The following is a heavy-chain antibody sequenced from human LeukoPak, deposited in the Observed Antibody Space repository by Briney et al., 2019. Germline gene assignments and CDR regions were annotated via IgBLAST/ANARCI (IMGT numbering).Heavy chain of an antibody. V-gene: IGHV3-30*02. CDR2: IRYDGSNK. J-gene: IGHJ3*02. Sequence: GGSLRLSCAASGFTFSSYSMNWVRQAPGKGLEWVAFIRYDGSNKYYADSVKGRFTISRDNSKNTLYLQMNSLRAEDTAVYYCAKTSYDSSGYYYVRTHDAFDIWGQGTMVTVSS. D-gene: IGHD3-22*01. CDR3: AKTSYDSSGYYYVRTHDAFDI. CDR1: GFTFSSYS.